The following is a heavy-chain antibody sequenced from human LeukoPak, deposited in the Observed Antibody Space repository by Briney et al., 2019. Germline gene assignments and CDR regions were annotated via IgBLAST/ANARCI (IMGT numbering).Heavy chain of an antibody. V-gene: IGHV4-39*02. CDR3: ARLWIVATWFDA. CDR2: IFYSGKT. CDR1: NGSMTSDSYY. J-gene: IGHJ5*02. D-gene: IGHD2-2*03. Sequence: PSETLSLTCTVSNGSMTSDSYYWAWVRQPPGKGLEWIGTIFYSGKTYYSASLKSRVTVSLDTSKKNLSLRLSSVTAADTAVYYCARLWIVATWFDAWGQGALVTVSS.